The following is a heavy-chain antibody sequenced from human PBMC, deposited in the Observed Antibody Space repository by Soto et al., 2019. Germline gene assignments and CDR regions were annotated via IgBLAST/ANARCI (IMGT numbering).Heavy chain of an antibody. V-gene: IGHV1-69*13. CDR1: GGTFSSYA. CDR2: IIPIFGAA. J-gene: IGHJ4*02. CDR3: ARATDPSYCSGGSCYYDLGY. D-gene: IGHD2-15*01. Sequence: SVKVSCKASGGTFSSYAISWVRQAPGQGLEWMGGIIPIFGAANYAQKFQGRVTITADESTSTAYMELSSLRSEDTAVYYCARATDPSYCSGGSCYYDLGYWGQGTLVTVSS.